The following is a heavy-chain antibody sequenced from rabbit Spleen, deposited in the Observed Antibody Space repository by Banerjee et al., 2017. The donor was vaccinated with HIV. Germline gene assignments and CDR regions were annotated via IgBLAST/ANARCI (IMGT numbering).Heavy chain of an antibody. J-gene: IGHJ4*01. CDR1: GFDFSRGYD. CDR3: ARDTGSGHYGYYFDL. Sequence: VESGGGLVKPGASLTLTCKASGFDFSRGYDMCWVRQAPGKGLEWIGCIYTGNVKTHYASWAKGRFTISKTSSPTVTLRMTSLTVADMATYFCARDTGSGHYGYYFDLWGPGTLVTVS. D-gene: IGHD8-1*01. CDR2: IYTGNVKT. V-gene: IGHV1S40*01.